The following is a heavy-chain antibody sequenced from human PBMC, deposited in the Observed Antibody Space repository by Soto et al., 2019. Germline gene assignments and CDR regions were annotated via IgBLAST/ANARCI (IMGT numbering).Heavy chain of an antibody. CDR1: GFTFSSFW. J-gene: IGHJ4*02. V-gene: IGHV3-74*01. CDR3: AKSGVDTFGLSY. Sequence: EVQLVESGGGLVQPGGSLRLSCAVSGFTFSSFWMHWVRQAPGEGLVWVSRINTDGSSTSYADSVKGRFTISRDNAKNTLYIQMNSLRVEETAMYYCAKSGVDTFGLSYWGQGTLVTVSS. D-gene: IGHD5-18*01. CDR2: INTDGSST.